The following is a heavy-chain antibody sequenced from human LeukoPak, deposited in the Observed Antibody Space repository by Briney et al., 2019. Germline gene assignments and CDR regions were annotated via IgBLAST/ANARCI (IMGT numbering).Heavy chain of an antibody. CDR3: AKGGEQVTWNFQN. CDR2: IRYDGSNK. CDR1: GFTFSSYG. D-gene: IGHD1/OR15-1a*01. J-gene: IGHJ1*01. V-gene: IGHV3-30*02. Sequence: GGSLRLSCAASGFTFSSYGMHWVRQAPGKGLEWVAFIRYDGSNKYYADSVRGRFTISRDNSKNTLYLQMNSLRAEDTAVCYCAKGGEQVTWNFQNWGQGTLVTVSS.